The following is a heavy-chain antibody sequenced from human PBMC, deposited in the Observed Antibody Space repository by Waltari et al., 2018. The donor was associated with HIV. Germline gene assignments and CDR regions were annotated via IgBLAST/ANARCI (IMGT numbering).Heavy chain of an antibody. CDR3: ARQHAYVRDWFSQASFFNY. J-gene: IGHJ4*02. D-gene: IGHD3-9*01. CDR2: IYSTGDT. V-gene: IGHV4-39*01. Sequence: LQLKESGPGLVKPSDTLSLTCAVSGASMNSKNYYWAWIRQSPGARLEWIATIYSTGDTSVPPSLRNRTSISVYSSKNLLSLSLRSVTAADTAFYYCARQHAYVRDWFSQASFFNYWGPGTLVTVSS. CDR1: GASMNSKNYY.